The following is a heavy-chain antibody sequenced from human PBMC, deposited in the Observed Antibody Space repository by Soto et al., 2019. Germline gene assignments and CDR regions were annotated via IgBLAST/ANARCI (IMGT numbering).Heavy chain of an antibody. D-gene: IGHD3-10*01. V-gene: IGHV5-51*01. J-gene: IGHJ6*02. CDR1: GYSFTSYW. Sequence: PGESLKISCKGSGYSFTSYWIVWVRQMPGKGLEWMGIIYPGDSDTRYSPSFQAQVTISADKSISTAYLQWSSLKASDTAMYYCAGGGVRGVITRTRDYYGMDVWGQGTTVTVSS. CDR2: IYPGDSDT. CDR3: AGGGVRGVITRTRDYYGMDV.